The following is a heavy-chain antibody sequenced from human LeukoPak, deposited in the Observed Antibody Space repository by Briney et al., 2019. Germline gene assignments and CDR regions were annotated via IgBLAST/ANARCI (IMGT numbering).Heavy chain of an antibody. Sequence: HPGGSLRLSCAASGFTFTSYSMNWVRQAPGKGLEWVSYISSSGRPIYYADSVKGRFTISRDNAKNSLYLQMNGLRAEDTAVYYCAREREHDYGTDYWGQGTLVTVSS. V-gene: IGHV3-48*01. D-gene: IGHD4-17*01. J-gene: IGHJ4*02. CDR2: ISSSGRPI. CDR1: GFTFTSYS. CDR3: AREREHDYGTDY.